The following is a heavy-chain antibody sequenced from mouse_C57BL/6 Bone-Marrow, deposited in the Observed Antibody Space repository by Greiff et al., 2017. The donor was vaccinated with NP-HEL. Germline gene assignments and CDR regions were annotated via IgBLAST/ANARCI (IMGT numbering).Heavy chain of an antibody. J-gene: IGHJ3*01. V-gene: IGHV1-61*01. Sequence: QVQLQQPGAELVRPGSSVKLSCKASGYTFTSYWMDWVKQRPGQGLEWIGNIYPSDSETHYNQKFKDKATLTVDTSSSTAYMQLSSLTSEDSAVYDWARGTAQALFAYWGQGTLVTVSA. D-gene: IGHD3-2*02. CDR3: ARGTAQALFAY. CDR2: IYPSDSET. CDR1: GYTFTSYW.